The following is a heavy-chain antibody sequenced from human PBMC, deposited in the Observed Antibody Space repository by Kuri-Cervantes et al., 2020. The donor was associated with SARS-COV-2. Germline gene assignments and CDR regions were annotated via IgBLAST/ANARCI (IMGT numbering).Heavy chain of an antibody. D-gene: IGHD3-16*02. CDR1: GGSFSGYY. J-gene: IGHJ4*02. Sequence: SETLSLTCAVYGGSFSGYYWSWIRQPPGKGLEWIGEINHSGSTNYNPSLKSRVTISVDTSKNQFSLKLSSVTAADTAVYYCARRDYVWGSYRYQGEFDYWGQGTLVTVSS. CDR2: INHSGST. CDR3: ARRDYVWGSYRYQGEFDY. V-gene: IGHV4-34*01.